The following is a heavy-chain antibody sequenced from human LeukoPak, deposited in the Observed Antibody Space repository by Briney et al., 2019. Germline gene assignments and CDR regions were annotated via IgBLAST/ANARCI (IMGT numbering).Heavy chain of an antibody. CDR2: IYYSEGT. V-gene: IGHV4-59*01. CDR3: ARGDPVRGNAFDL. Sequence: PSETLSLTCAVSSGSIINYYWNWIRQPPGKGLEWIGYIYYSEGTKYNPSLKSRVTISLETSKNQFSLKLTSETAADTALYYCARGDPVRGNAFDLWGQGTMVTVSS. CDR1: SGSIINYY. J-gene: IGHJ3*01. D-gene: IGHD3-10*01.